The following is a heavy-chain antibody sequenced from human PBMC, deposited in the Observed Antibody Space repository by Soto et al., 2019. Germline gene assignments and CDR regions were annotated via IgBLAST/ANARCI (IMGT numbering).Heavy chain of an antibody. J-gene: IGHJ2*01. CDR1: GISFSNYW. V-gene: IGHV3-7*01. CDR3: ASLNDILPGYQTKTNWYFDL. D-gene: IGHD3-9*01. Sequence: GGSLRLSCEASGISFSNYWMSWVRQAPGKGLEWVANIKQDGTEKYYVDSVKGRFSISRDNGKNSLYLQMNRLRAEDTAVYHCASLNDILPGYQTKTNWYFDLWGRGTLVTVSS. CDR2: IKQDGTEK.